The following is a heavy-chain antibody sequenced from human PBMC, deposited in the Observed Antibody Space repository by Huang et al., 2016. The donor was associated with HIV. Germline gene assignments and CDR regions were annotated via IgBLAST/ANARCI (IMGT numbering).Heavy chain of an antibody. Sequence: ESGGDWVQPGESLRLSCVVSGFPISGYWMSWVRQIPGRGLGRVDYMRQDGLDANYLDSLKGRFTIFNDIASNTLFSQMTNVRDEDSGVYHCVRDPTGGGWSLKWGRGTLVTVSP. CDR1: GFPISGYW. CDR3: VRDPTGGGWSLK. D-gene: IGHD2-8*02. V-gene: IGHV3-7*05. J-gene: IGHJ4*02. CDR2: MRQDGLDA.